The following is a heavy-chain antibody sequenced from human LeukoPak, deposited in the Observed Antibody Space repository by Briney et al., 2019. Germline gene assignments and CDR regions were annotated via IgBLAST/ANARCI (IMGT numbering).Heavy chain of an antibody. V-gene: IGHV1-18*01. Sequence: ASEKVLCKASDYNFRNYGIGGVRQASKQGFECMGWITAGKDNTSNAQKVQGRGNRTKDTSTSTAYMELRSLRSDDTAVYFCARDSARGYSYDYSAFDIWGQGTMDTVPS. CDR3: ARDSARGYSYDYSAFDI. J-gene: IGHJ3*02. CDR2: ITAGKDNT. D-gene: IGHD5-18*01. CDR1: DYNFRNYG.